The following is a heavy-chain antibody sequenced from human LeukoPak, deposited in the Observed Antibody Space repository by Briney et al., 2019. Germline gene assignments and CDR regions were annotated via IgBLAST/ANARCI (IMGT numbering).Heavy chain of an antibody. V-gene: IGHV1-24*01. D-gene: IGHD3-10*01. CDR3: ATWAYYYGSGPRGYYFDY. CDR1: GYTLTELS. CDR2: FDSEDGET. Sequence: GASMKVSCKVSGYTLTELSMHWVRQAPGKGLEWMGGFDSEDGETIYAQKFQGRVTMTEDTSTDTAYMELSSLRSEDTAVYYCATWAYYYGSGPRGYYFDYWGQGTLVTVSS. J-gene: IGHJ4*02.